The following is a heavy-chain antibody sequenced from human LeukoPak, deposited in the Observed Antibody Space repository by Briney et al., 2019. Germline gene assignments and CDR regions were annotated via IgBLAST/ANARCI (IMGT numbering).Heavy chain of an antibody. CDR1: GFTFSTYW. D-gene: IGHD3-22*01. V-gene: IGHV3-23*01. Sequence: GGSLRLSCAASGFTFSTYWMSWVRQAPGKGLEWVAGISDTGGRTNYADSVKGRFTISRDNPKNTLYLQMNSLRAEDTAVYFCAKRGVVIRVILVGFHKEAYYFDSWGQGALVTVSS. J-gene: IGHJ4*02. CDR3: AKRGVVIRVILVGFHKEAYYFDS. CDR2: ISDTGGRT.